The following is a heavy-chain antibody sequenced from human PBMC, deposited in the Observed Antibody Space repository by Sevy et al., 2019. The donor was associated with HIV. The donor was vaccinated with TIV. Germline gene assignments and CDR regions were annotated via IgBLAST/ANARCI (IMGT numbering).Heavy chain of an antibody. Sequence: GGSLRLSCAASGFSFSNYWMHWVRQAPGKGLEWVANIKQDESEKYYVTSVKGRLTITRDNVKNSLYLQMNSLRPEDTAVYYCARGNSGSFDYWGQGTLVTVSS. CDR1: GFSFSNYW. CDR2: IKQDESEK. CDR3: ARGNSGSFDY. J-gene: IGHJ4*02. V-gene: IGHV3-7*04. D-gene: IGHD3-22*01.